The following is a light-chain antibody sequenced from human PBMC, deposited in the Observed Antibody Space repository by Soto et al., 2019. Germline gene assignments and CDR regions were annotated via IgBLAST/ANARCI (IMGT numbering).Light chain of an antibody. V-gene: IGKV1-5*01. CDR2: DAS. CDR3: QQYISHSWT. Sequence: DILMTQSPSTLSASVGDRVTITCRASQSISSWLAWYQQKPGKAPKLLIYDASSLESGVPSRFSGSGSGTEFTLTISSLQPDDFATYYCQQYISHSWTFGQGTKVEIK. J-gene: IGKJ1*01. CDR1: QSISSW.